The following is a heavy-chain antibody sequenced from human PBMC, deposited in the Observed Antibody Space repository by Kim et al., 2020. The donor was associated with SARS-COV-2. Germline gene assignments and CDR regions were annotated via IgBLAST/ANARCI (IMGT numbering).Heavy chain of an antibody. V-gene: IGHV3-21*01. D-gene: IGHD6-13*01. J-gene: IGHJ3*02. CDR1: EFTFSSYS. CDR3: ARGWYHSTWLAFDI. CDR2: ISSSSSYI. Sequence: GGSLRLSCAASEFTFSSYSMNWVRQAPGKGLEWVSSISSSSSYIYYADSVKGRFTISRDNAKNSLYLQMNSLRAEDTAVYYCARGWYHSTWLAFDIWGQGTMVTVSS.